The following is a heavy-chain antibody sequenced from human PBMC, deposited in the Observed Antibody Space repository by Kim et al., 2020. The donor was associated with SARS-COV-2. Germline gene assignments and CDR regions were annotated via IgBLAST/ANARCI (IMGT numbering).Heavy chain of an antibody. D-gene: IGHD3-3*01. CDR1: GGSISSYY. CDR3: AREVYYDFWSGYYHPSIWFDP. V-gene: IGHV4-4*07. Sequence: SETLSLTCTVSGGSISSYYWSWIRQPAGKGLEWIGRIYTSGSTNYNPSLKSRVTMSVDTSKNQFSLKLSSVTAADTAVYYCAREVYYDFWSGYYHPSIWFDPWGQGTLVTVSS. CDR2: IYTSGST. J-gene: IGHJ5*02.